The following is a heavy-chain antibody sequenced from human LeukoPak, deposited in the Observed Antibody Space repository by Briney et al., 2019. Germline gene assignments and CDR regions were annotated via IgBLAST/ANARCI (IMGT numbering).Heavy chain of an antibody. CDR1: GYTFTSHG. J-gene: IGHJ4*02. CDR3: ARHSNNWGDLDDY. D-gene: IGHD7-27*01. Sequence: ASVKVSCKAAGYTFTSHGISWVRQAPGQGLEWMGWMSAYNGNTNYAQKLQGRVTMTTDTSASTAYMELRGLRSDDTAVYYCARHSNNWGDLDDYWGQGTLVTVSS. CDR2: MSAYNGNT. V-gene: IGHV1-18*01.